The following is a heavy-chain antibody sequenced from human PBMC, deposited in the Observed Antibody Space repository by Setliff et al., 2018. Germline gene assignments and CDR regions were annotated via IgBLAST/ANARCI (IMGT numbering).Heavy chain of an antibody. D-gene: IGHD6-19*01. Sequence: GESLKISCKGSGYSFSSYWIGWVRQMPGKGLEWMGVIFPGNSDTRYSPSFQGQVTISADKSISTAYLQWSSLKASDTAMYYCARQAVAGSFYWYAFDIWGQGTMVTVSS. V-gene: IGHV5-51*01. CDR3: ARQAVAGSFYWYAFDI. J-gene: IGHJ3*02. CDR2: IFPGNSDT. CDR1: GYSFSSYW.